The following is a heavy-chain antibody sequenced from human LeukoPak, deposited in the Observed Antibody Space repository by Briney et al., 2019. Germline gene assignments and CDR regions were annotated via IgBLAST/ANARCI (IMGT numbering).Heavy chain of an antibody. J-gene: IGHJ3*02. D-gene: IGHD1-26*01. CDR3: ASVGATDAFDI. V-gene: IGHV3-30-3*01. CDR1: GLTFNSYS. Sequence: GRSLRLSCAASGLTFNSYSMHWVRQAPGKGLEWVTAISDDETYKFYADSVKGRFTISRDNAKNSLYLQMNSLRAEDTAVYYCASVGATDAFDIWGQGTMVTVSS. CDR2: ISDDETYK.